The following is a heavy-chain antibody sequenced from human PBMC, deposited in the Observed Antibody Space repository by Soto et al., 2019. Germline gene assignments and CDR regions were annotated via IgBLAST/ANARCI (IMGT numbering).Heavy chain of an antibody. CDR1: GFTVSSNY. CDR3: ARNGGTGGLGFV. D-gene: IGHD3-16*01. CDR2: IYSSGST. Sequence: EVQLVESGGGLIQPGGSLRLSCAASGFTVSSNYMSWARQAPGKGLEWVSVIYSSGSTYYADSVKGRFTISTDDSKNTLYLEMNSLRAEDTAVYYCARNGGTGGLGFVWGQGPLVTVSS. J-gene: IGHJ4*02. V-gene: IGHV3-53*01.